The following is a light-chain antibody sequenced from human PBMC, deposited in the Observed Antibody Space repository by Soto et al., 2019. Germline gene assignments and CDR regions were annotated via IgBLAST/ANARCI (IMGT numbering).Light chain of an antibody. CDR1: SSDIGAYDY. CDR2: EVS. Sequence: QSALTQPASVSGSPGQSITISCSGTSSDIGAYDYVSWYQQHPGRAPKLIIYEVSHRFSGLSYRYSGAKSGNTASPTISGLQAEDEGEYDCTSCAPGRIYVFGSGTKHTV. CDR3: TSCAPGRIYV. J-gene: IGLJ1*01. V-gene: IGLV2-14*03.